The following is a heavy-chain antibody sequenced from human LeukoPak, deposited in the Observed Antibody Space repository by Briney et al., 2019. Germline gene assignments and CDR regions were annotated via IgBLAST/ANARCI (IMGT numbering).Heavy chain of an antibody. CDR2: ISWNSGSI. CDR3: ARAPHNRYYHDSSGYYGDYFDY. J-gene: IGHJ4*02. Sequence: GGSLRLSCAASGFTFDDYAMHWVRQAPGKGLEWVSGISWNSGSIGYADSVKGRFTISRDNAKNSLYLQMNSLRAEDTALYYCARAPHNRYYHDSSGYYGDYFDYWGQGTLVTVSS. D-gene: IGHD3-22*01. CDR1: GFTFDDYA. V-gene: IGHV3-9*01.